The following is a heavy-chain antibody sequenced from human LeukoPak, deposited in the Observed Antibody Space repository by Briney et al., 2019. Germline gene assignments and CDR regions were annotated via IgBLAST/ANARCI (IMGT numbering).Heavy chain of an antibody. Sequence: GGSLRLSCLTSGFTFSSYSMNWVRQAPGKGLEWVSSISSRSTYISYAVSEKGRFTISRDNAKNSLYLQMNSLRAEDTAVYYCARDLESAGATFDYWGQGTLVTVSS. V-gene: IGHV3-21*01. CDR1: GFTFSSYS. J-gene: IGHJ4*02. D-gene: IGHD2-8*02. CDR2: ISSRSTYI. CDR3: ARDLESAGATFDY.